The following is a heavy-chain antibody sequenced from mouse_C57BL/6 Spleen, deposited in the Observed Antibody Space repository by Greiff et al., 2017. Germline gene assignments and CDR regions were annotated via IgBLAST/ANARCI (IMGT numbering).Heavy chain of an antibody. CDR2: ICPGNSDT. Sequence: VQLQQSGTVLARPGASVKMSCKTYGYTFTSYWMHWVEQRPGQGLEGIGAICPGNSDTRYNQKYKGKVKLTAVTCASTAYMELSSLANEDSAVYYCTRELEDAMDDWGHGTSVTVSS. V-gene: IGHV1-5*01. CDR1: GYTFTSYW. J-gene: IGHJ4*01. D-gene: IGHD4-1*01. CDR3: TRELEDAMDD.